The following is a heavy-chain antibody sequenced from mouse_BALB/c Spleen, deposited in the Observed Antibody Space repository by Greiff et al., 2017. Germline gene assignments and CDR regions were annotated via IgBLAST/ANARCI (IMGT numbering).Heavy chain of an antibody. CDR2: IWGDGST. Sequence: VQLVESGPGLVAPSQSLSITCTVSGFSLTGYGVNWVRQPPGKGLEWLGMIWGDGSTDYNSALKSRLSISKDNSKSQVFLKMNSLQTDDTARYYCAREGVYGNYAMDYWGQGTSVTVSS. D-gene: IGHD2-1*01. CDR1: GFSLTGYG. J-gene: IGHJ4*01. V-gene: IGHV2-6-7*01. CDR3: AREGVYGNYAMDY.